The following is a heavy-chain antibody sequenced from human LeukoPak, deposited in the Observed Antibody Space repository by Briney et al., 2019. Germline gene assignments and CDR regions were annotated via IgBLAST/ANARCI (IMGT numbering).Heavy chain of an antibody. CDR2: IQSIGGT. J-gene: IGHJ5*02. CDR1: GGSISSYY. D-gene: IGHD3-10*01. V-gene: IGHV4-59*12. Sequence: SETLSLTCSVSGGSISSYYWTWIRQSPEKGLEWIGYIQSIGGTNYNPSLKSRVTISVDTSKNQFSLKLTSVTAADTAVYYCARGGYGSGSYLEGYWFDPWGQGTLVTVSS. CDR3: ARGGYGSGSYLEGYWFDP.